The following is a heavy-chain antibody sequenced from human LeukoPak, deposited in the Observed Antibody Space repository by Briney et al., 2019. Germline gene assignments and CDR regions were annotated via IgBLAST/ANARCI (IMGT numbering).Heavy chain of an antibody. V-gene: IGHV1-2*02. J-gene: IGHJ6*02. CDR2: INPNSGGT. CDR3: ARGGFLFLGKENYSGLHYYYGMDV. D-gene: IGHD5-12*01. Sequence: VASVKVSCKASGYTLTGYYMHWVRQAPGQGLEWMGWINPNSGGTNYAQKFQGRVTMTRDTSISTAYMELSRLRSDDTAVYYCARGGFLFLGKENYSGLHYYYGMDVWGQGTTVTVSS. CDR1: GYTLTGYY.